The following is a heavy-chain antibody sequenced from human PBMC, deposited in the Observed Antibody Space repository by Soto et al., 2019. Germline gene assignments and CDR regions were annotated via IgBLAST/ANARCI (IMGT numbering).Heavy chain of an antibody. D-gene: IGHD2-21*02. J-gene: IGHJ6*02. CDR3: AREDDGGDRDYYGLDV. Sequence: QVQLQESGPGLVRPSQTLSLTCTVSGGSISTDHYHWTWIRQAPGKGLEWIGYIHYSGSIQFNPSLQSRVSMSVDTSKNQFSLRLSSVTAADTAVYFCAREDDGGDRDYYGLDVWGQGTTVTVSS. CDR1: GGSISTDHYH. CDR2: IHYSGSI. V-gene: IGHV4-30-4*01.